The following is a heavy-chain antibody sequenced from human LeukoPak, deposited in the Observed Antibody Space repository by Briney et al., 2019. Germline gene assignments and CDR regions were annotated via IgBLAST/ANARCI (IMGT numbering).Heavy chain of an antibody. Sequence: SETLSLTCTVSGGSISSYYWSWIRQPPGKGLEWIGYIYYSGSTNYNPSLKSRVTISVDTSKNQFSLKLSSVTAADTAVYYCARAGDGYNSKPYFDYWGQGTLVTVSS. CDR1: GGSISSYY. J-gene: IGHJ4*02. CDR2: IYYSGST. CDR3: ARAGDGYNSKPYFDY. V-gene: IGHV4-59*08. D-gene: IGHD5-24*01.